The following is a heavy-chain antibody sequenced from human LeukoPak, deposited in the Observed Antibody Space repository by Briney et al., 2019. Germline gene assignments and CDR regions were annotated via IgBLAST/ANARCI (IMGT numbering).Heavy chain of an antibody. Sequence: SETLSLTCTVSGGSISSSSYYWGWIRQPPGKGLEWIGSVYYTGASYYNPSLKSRVTISIDTSKKHFSLKLTSVTAADTAVYYCSRGAPPQNWGQGTLVTVSS. CDR3: SRGAPPQN. J-gene: IGHJ4*02. V-gene: IGHV4-39*07. CDR1: GGSISSSSYY. CDR2: VYYTGAS.